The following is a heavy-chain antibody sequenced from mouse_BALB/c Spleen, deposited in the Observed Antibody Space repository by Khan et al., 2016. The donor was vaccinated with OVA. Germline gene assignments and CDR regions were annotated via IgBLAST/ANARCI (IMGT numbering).Heavy chain of an antibody. CDR2: INPSTGYT. D-gene: IGHD1-1*01. CDR1: GYTFTRYW. V-gene: IGHV1-7*01. J-gene: IGHJ3*01. CDR3: ANHGSSSAWITY. Sequence: QIQLQQSGAELAKPGASVKMSCKASGYTFTRYWMHWVKQRPGQGLEWIEYINPSTGYTEYNQKFKDKATLTADKSSSTAYMQLSSLTSEHSAVYYCANHGSSSAWITYWGQGTLVTVSA.